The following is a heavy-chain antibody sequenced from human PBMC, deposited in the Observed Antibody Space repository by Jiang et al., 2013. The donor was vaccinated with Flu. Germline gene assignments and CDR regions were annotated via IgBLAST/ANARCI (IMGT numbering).Heavy chain of an antibody. Sequence: GSGLVKPSETLSLTCTVSGGSISSSSYYWGWIRQPPGKGLEWIGSIYYSGSTYYNPSLKSRVTISVDTSKNQFSLKLSSVTAADTAVYYCASCDSSGYYYYPHWGQGTLVTVSS. V-gene: IGHV4-39*01. CDR3: ASCDSSGYYYYPH. J-gene: IGHJ1*01. D-gene: IGHD3-22*01. CDR2: IYYSGST. CDR1: GGSISSSSYY.